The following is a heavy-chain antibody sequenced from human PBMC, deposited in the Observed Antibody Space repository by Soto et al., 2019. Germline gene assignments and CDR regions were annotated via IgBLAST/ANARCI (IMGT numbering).Heavy chain of an antibody. CDR2: MNPNSGNT. J-gene: IGHJ4*02. D-gene: IGHD3-3*01. V-gene: IGHV1-8*01. CDR1: GYTFTSYD. CDR3: AREYDFLSGYYSYFDY. Sequence: QVQLVQSGAEVKKPGASVKVSCKASGYTFTSYDINWVRQATGQGLEWMGWMNPNSGNTGYAQKFQGRVTMTRNTSISTAYMELSSLRSEDTAVYYCAREYDFLSGYYSYFDYWGQGTLVTVSS.